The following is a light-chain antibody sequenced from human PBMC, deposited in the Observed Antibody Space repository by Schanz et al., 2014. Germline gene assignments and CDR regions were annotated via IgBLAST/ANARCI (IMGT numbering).Light chain of an antibody. V-gene: IGKV3-11*01. CDR1: QYISSN. CDR2: GAS. J-gene: IGKJ4*01. Sequence: EIVLTQSPATLSVSPGERATLSCRASQYISSNIAWYQQKPGQAPRLLIFGASNRATGIPARFSGSGSGTDFTLTISSLEPEDFAVYYCQQRNSWPLSFGGGTRVEIK. CDR3: QQRNSWPLS.